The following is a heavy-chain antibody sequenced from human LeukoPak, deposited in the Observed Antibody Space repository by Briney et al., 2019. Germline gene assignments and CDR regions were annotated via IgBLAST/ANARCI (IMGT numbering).Heavy chain of an antibody. V-gene: IGHV4-61*02. Sequence: PSETLSLTCTVSGGSISSGSYYWSWIRQPAGKGLEWIGRIYTSGSTNYNPSLKSRVTISVDTPKNQFSLKLSSVTAADTAVYYCARGWGARFDYWGQGTLVTVSS. CDR1: GGSISSGSYY. CDR3: ARGWGARFDY. D-gene: IGHD3-16*01. J-gene: IGHJ4*02. CDR2: IYTSGST.